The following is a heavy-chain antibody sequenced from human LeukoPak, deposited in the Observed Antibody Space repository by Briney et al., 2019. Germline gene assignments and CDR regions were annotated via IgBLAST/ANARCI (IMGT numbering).Heavy chain of an antibody. D-gene: IGHD1-7*01. CDR3: AREPAGPLELRSRRAFDI. V-gene: IGHV1-69*05. CDR1: GGTFSSYA. CDR2: IIPIFGTA. J-gene: IGHJ3*02. Sequence: SVKVSCKAPGGTFSSYAISWVRQAPGQGLEWMGRIIPIFGTANYAQKFQGRVTITTDESTSTAYMGLSSLRSEDTAVYYCAREPAGPLELRSRRAFDIWGQGTMVTVSS.